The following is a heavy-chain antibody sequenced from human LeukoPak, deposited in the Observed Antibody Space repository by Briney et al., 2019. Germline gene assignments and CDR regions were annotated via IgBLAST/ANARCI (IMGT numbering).Heavy chain of an antibody. J-gene: IGHJ4*02. CDR2: IYYSGST. CDR1: GGSISSYY. V-gene: IGHV4-59*01. CDR3: ARDSDYGDPDY. Sequence: SETLSLTCTVSGGSISSYYWSWIRQPPGKGLEWIGYIYYSGSTNYNPSLKSRVTISVDTSKNQFSLKLSPVTAADTAVYYCARDSDYGDPDYWGQGTLVTVSS. D-gene: IGHD4-17*01.